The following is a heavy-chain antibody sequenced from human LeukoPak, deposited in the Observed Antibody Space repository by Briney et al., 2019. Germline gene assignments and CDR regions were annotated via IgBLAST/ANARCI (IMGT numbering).Heavy chain of an antibody. CDR3: VSGLLRYSLDY. CDR1: GFTFIIYA. V-gene: IGHV3-64D*06. D-gene: IGHD3-9*01. CDR2: ISSNGGST. Sequence: GGALRLSCSASGFTFIIYAMHWVRQAPGKGLEYVSAISSNGGSTYYADSVKGRFTISKDNSENTLYLQMSSLRAEETAVYYCVSGLLRYSLDYWGQGTLVTVSS. J-gene: IGHJ4*02.